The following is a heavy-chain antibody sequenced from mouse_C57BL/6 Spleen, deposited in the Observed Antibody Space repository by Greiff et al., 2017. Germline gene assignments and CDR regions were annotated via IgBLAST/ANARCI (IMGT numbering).Heavy chain of an antibody. CDR2: IDPEDGET. CDR3: ARGSSEFAY. D-gene: IGHD3-2*02. J-gene: IGHJ3*01. CDR1: GFNITDYY. V-gene: IGHV14-2*01. Sequence: EVQLQQSGAELVKPGASVKLSCTASGFNITDYYMHWVKQRTEQGLEWIGRIDPEDGETKYAPKFQGKATITADTSSNTAYLQLSSLTSEDTAVYYCARGSSEFAYWGQGTLVTVSA.